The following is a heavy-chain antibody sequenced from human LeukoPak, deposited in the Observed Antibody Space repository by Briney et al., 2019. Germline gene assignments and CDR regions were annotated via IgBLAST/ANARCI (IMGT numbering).Heavy chain of an antibody. V-gene: IGHV4-34*01. J-gene: IGHJ5*02. Sequence: PSETLSLTCAVYGGSFSGYYWSWIRQPPGKGLEWIGEINHSGSTNYNPSLKSRVTISVDTSKNQLSLKLSSVTAADTAVYYCARGVATRLVNNWFDPWGQGTLVTVSS. CDR1: GGSFSGYY. CDR3: ARGVATRLVNNWFDP. CDR2: INHSGST. D-gene: IGHD5-12*01.